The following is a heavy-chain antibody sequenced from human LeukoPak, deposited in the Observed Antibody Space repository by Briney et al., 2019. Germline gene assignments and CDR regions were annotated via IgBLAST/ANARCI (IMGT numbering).Heavy chain of an antibody. J-gene: IGHJ6*03. V-gene: IGHV1-2*02. CDR1: GYTFTGYY. CDR3: ARGSTAGSSWFYYYYYYMDV. D-gene: IGHD6-13*01. Sequence: ASVKVSCKASGYTFTGYYMHWVRQAPGQGLEWMGWINPNSGGTNYAQKFQGRVTMTRDTSISTAYMELSSLRSEDTAVYYCARGSTAGSSWFYYYYYYMDVWGKGTTVTVSS. CDR2: INPNSGGT.